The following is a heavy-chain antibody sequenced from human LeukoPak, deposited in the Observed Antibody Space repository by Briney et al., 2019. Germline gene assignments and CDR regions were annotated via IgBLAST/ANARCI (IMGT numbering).Heavy chain of an antibody. J-gene: IGHJ4*02. CDR2: INPNSGGT. Sequence: VASVKVSCKASGYTLTGYYMHWVRQAPGQGLEWMGWINPNSGGTNYAQKFQGRVTMTRDTSISTAYMELSRLRSDDTAVYYCARVASAAAGTDFGYWGQGTLVTVSS. D-gene: IGHD6-13*01. V-gene: IGHV1-2*02. CDR1: GYTLTGYY. CDR3: ARVASAAAGTDFGY.